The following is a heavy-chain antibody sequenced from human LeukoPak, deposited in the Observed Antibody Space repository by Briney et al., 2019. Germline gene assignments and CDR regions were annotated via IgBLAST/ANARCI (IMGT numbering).Heavy chain of an antibody. V-gene: IGHV1-2*04. Sequence: APVKVSCKASGYTFTGYYMHWVRQAPGQGLEWMGWINPNSGGTNYAQKFQGWVTMTRDMSISTAYMELSRLRSDDTAVYYCARGGVAARPHWYFDLWGRGTLVTVSS. D-gene: IGHD6-13*01. J-gene: IGHJ2*01. CDR2: INPNSGGT. CDR1: GYTFTGYY. CDR3: ARGGVAARPHWYFDL.